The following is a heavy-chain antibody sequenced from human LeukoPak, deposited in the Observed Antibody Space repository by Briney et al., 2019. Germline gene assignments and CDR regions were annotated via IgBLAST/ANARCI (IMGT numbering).Heavy chain of an antibody. Sequence: SETLSLTCTVSGGSISSYYWSWIRQPPGKGLEWIGYIYPSGSTNYNPSLKSRVTMSVDTSRNQFSLKLSSVTAADTAVYYCARSCSSGWSDYWGQGTLVTVSS. J-gene: IGHJ4*02. CDR3: ARSCSSGWSDY. D-gene: IGHD6-19*01. CDR1: GGSISSYY. V-gene: IGHV4-4*09. CDR2: IYPSGST.